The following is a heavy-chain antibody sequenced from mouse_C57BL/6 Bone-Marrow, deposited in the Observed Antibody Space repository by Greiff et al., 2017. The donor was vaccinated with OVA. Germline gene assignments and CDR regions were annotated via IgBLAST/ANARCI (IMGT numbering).Heavy chain of an antibody. D-gene: IGHD2-3*01. V-gene: IGHV1-64*01. J-gene: IGHJ1*03. CDR2: IHPNSGST. CDR3: APDGYYSYWYFDV. Sequence: VKLQQPGAELVKPGASVKLSCKASGYTFTSYWMHWVKQRPGQGLEWIGMIHPNSGSTNYNEKFKSKATLTVDKSSSTAYMQLSSLTSEDSAVYYCAPDGYYSYWYFDVWGTGTTVTVSS. CDR1: GYTFTSYW.